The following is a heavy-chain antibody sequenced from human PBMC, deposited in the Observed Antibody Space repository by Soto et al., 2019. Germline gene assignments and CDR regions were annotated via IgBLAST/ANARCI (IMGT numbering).Heavy chain of an antibody. CDR1: GFTFDDNA. V-gene: IGHV3-9*01. D-gene: IGHD3-16*01. CDR2: INWKSDI. CDR3: AISQDRGGRTTFIY. Sequence: SLRRCCAVSGFTFDDNAMHWVRQAREKGLEWVSGINWKSDICYADSVKGRFTISRDNAENSLYLQMNSLRAEDTALYYCAISQDRGGRTTFIYWGQGTQVTVSS. J-gene: IGHJ4*02.